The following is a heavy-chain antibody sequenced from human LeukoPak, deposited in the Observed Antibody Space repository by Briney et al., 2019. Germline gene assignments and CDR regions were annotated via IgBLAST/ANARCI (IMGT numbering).Heavy chain of an antibody. CDR2: VSGIDGNT. CDR1: GYKFTDYG. Sequence: ASVKVSCKASGYKFTDYGVNWVRQAPGQGLEWMGWVSGIDGNTKYARNLQGRVRVTRDTSTSTAFMELRSLTSDDTAIYYCARPGSGRARGWGYFDSWGKGTLVTVSS. V-gene: IGHV1-18*01. CDR3: ARPGSGRARGWGYFDS. D-gene: IGHD3-10*01. J-gene: IGHJ4*02.